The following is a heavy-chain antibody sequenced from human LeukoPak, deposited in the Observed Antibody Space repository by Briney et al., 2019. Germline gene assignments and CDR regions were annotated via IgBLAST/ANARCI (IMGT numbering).Heavy chain of an antibody. Sequence: GGSLRLSCAASGFTLSSYGMHWVRQAPGKGLEWVAFIRYDGSNKYYADSVKGRFTISRDNSKNTLYLQMNSLRAEDTAVYYCAKDRTLGYYDSSGLNYWGQGTLVTVSS. J-gene: IGHJ4*02. V-gene: IGHV3-30*02. CDR1: GFTLSSYG. CDR2: IRYDGSNK. CDR3: AKDRTLGYYDSSGLNY. D-gene: IGHD3-22*01.